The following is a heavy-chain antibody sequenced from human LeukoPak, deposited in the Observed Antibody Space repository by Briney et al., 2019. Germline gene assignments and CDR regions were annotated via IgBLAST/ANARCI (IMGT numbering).Heavy chain of an antibody. CDR3: ARDSSGWYRGYNWFDP. Sequence: ASVKVSCKASGGTFSSYAISWVRQAPGQGLEWMGGIIPIFGTANYAQKFQGRVTITADESTSTAYMELSSLRSEDTAVYYCARDSSGWYRGYNWFDPWGQGTLVTVSS. CDR1: GGTFSSYA. CDR2: IIPIFGTA. J-gene: IGHJ5*02. D-gene: IGHD6-19*01. V-gene: IGHV1-69*13.